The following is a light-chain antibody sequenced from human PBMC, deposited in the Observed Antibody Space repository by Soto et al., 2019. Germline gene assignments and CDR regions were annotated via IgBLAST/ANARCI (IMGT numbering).Light chain of an antibody. V-gene: IGKV1-39*01. CDR2: AAS. CDR1: QSISSY. Sequence: DIQMTQSPSSLSASVGDRVTITCRASQSISSYLNWYQQKPWKAPKLLIYAASSLQGGVPSRFSGSGSGTDFTLTISSLQREDCAIYYCQQSSSTVLTFGGGTKVEIK. J-gene: IGKJ4*01. CDR3: QQSSSTVLT.